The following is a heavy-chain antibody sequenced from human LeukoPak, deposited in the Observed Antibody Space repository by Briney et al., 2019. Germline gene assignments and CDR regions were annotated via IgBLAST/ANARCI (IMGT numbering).Heavy chain of an antibody. J-gene: IGHJ5*02. CDR3: ARDPPFRRGSRVHWFDP. Sequence: SVKVSCKASGGTFSSYAISWVRQAPGQGLEWMGGIIPIFGTANYAQKFQGRVSITADESTSTAYMELSSLRSEDTAVYYCARDPPFRRGSRVHWFDPWGQGTLVTVSS. D-gene: IGHD5-24*01. CDR1: GGTFSSYA. CDR2: IIPIFGTA. V-gene: IGHV1-69*13.